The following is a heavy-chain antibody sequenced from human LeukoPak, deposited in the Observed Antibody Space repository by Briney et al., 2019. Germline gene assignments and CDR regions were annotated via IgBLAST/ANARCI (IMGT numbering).Heavy chain of an antibody. CDR2: IYTSGST. CDR1: GGSISSYY. Sequence: SETLSLTCTVSGGSISSYYWSWIRQPAGKGLEWIGRIYTSGSTNYNPSLKSRVTMSVDTSKNQFSLKLSSVTAADTAVYHCARERRGYSGYDFDYWGQGTLVTVSS. CDR3: ARERRGYSGYDFDY. J-gene: IGHJ4*02. V-gene: IGHV4-4*07. D-gene: IGHD5-12*01.